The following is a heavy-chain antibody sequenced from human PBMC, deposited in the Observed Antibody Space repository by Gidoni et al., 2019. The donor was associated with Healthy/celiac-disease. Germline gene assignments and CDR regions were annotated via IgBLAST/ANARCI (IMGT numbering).Heavy chain of an antibody. CDR1: VFTCSSYS. CDR2: ISSSSSTI. J-gene: IGHJ5*02. V-gene: IGHV3-48*02. D-gene: IGHD3-22*01. CDR3: ARDWSGWDSSGIS. Sequence: EVQLVESGGGLVQPGGSLRLSCAASVFTCSSYSMNWVRQAPGKGLEWVSYISSSSSTIYYADSVKGRFTISRDNAKNSLYLQMNSLRDEDTAVYYCARDWSGWDSSGISWGQGTLVTVSS.